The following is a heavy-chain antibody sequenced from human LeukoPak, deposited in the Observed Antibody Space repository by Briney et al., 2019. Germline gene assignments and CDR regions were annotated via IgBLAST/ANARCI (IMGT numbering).Heavy chain of an antibody. CDR3: AKARYSSGWYYFDY. J-gene: IGHJ4*02. CDR2: ISGSGGST. D-gene: IGHD6-19*01. CDR1: GFTFSSYG. V-gene: IGHV3-23*01. Sequence: GGSLRLSCAASGFTFSSYGMSWVRQAPGKGLEWVSTISGSGGSTYYADSVKGRFTISRDNSKNTLYLQMNSLRAEDTAVYYCAKARYSSGWYYFDYWGQGTLVTVSS.